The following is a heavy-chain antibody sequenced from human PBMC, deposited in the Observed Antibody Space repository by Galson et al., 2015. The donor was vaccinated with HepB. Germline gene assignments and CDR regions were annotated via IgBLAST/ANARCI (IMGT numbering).Heavy chain of an antibody. D-gene: IGHD3-10*01. CDR1: GFTFSSYA. V-gene: IGHV3-30-3*01. CDR2: ISYDGSNK. Sequence: SLRLSCAASGFTFSSYAMHWVRQAPGKGLEWVAVISYDGSNKYYADSVKGRFTISRDNSKNTLYLQMNSLRAEDTAVYYCASLYGSGSRLFYYGMDVWGQGTTVTVSS. CDR3: ASLYGSGSRLFYYGMDV. J-gene: IGHJ6*02.